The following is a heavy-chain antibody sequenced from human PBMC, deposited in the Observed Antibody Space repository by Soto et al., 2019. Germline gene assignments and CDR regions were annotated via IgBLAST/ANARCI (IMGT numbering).Heavy chain of an antibody. J-gene: IGHJ4*02. Sequence: QVHLVESGGGLVEPGGPLRLSCAGSGFTFGDYYMSWIRQAPGKGLEWVSYISSSGSTIYYADSVKGRFVISRDNAKNSLYLQMTRLRAEDTAVYYCVRVASSSSGVIFDYWGQGTLVTVSS. CDR2: ISSSGSTI. D-gene: IGHD6-6*01. V-gene: IGHV3-11*01. CDR1: GFTFGDYY. CDR3: VRVASSSSGVIFDY.